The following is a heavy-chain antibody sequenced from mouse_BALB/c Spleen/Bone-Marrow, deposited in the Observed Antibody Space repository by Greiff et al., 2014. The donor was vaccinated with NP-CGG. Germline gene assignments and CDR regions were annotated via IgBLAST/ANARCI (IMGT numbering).Heavy chain of an antibody. J-gene: IGHJ3*01. CDR2: IDPANGNT. D-gene: IGHD1-1*01. Sequence: VQLQQSGAELVKPGASVKLSCTASGFNIKDTYMHWVKQRPEQGLEWIGRIDPANGNTKYDPKFQGKATITADTSSNTAYLQLSSLTSEDTAVYYCALDYYGSSGFAYWGQGTLVTVSA. CDR1: GFNIKDTY. V-gene: IGHV14-3*02. CDR3: ALDYYGSSGFAY.